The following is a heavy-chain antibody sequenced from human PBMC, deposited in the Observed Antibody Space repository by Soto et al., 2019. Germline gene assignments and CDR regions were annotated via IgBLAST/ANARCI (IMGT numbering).Heavy chain of an antibody. Sequence: EVQLVESGGGLVQPGGSLTLSCAASGFEFRIFLMQWVRQAPGKGLEWVSRMNGDGSGVFYADSVKGRFTISRDNARNTLYLQLNSLRAEDRAHYYCVRDTEFWGQGTQVTVSS. V-gene: IGHV3-74*01. CDR3: VRDTEF. D-gene: IGHD4-17*01. J-gene: IGHJ4*02. CDR1: GFEFRIFL. CDR2: MNGDGSGV.